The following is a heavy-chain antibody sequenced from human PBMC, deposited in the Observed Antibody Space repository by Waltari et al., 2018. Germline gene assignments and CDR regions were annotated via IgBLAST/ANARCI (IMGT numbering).Heavy chain of an antibody. CDR2: IYYSGST. Sequence: QLQLQESGPGLVKPSETLSLTCTVSVGSISSSSYYWGWIRQPPGKGLEWIGSIYYSGSTYYNPSLKSRVTISVDTSKNQFSLKLSSVTAADTAVYYCARTYSSGWYPYYFDYWGQGTLVTVSS. CDR1: VGSISSSSYY. D-gene: IGHD6-19*01. CDR3: ARTYSSGWYPYYFDY. V-gene: IGHV4-39*01. J-gene: IGHJ4*02.